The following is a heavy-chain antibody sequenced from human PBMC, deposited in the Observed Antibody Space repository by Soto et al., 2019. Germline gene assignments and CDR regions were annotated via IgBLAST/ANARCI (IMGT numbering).Heavy chain of an antibody. CDR2: ISTSGRT. CDR1: GGSINSDY. Sequence: QVQLQESGPGLVKPSETLSLTCSVSGGSINSDYWTWIRQSAGKGLEWIGRISTSGRTTYNPSLKSRVTMSIDTSRNQFSLTLISVTAADTALYYCARLHLPALQGAFDICGQGTMVTVSS. V-gene: IGHV4-4*07. J-gene: IGHJ3*02. CDR3: ARLHLPALQGAFDI. D-gene: IGHD2-2*01.